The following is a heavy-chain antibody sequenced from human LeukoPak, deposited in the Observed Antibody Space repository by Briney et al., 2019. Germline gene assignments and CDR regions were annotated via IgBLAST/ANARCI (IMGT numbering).Heavy chain of an antibody. J-gene: IGHJ4*02. CDR3: ARANSTWFGELLPFDY. D-gene: IGHD3-10*01. V-gene: IGHV3-23*01. CDR1: GFTFRRYA. Sequence: GGSLRLSCAGYGFTFRRYAMSWVRQAPGKGLEWVASSSDDGGSAYYADSVKGRFTISRDNSKNTLYLQMNSLRAEDTAVYYCARANSTWFGELLPFDYWGQGTLVTVSS. CDR2: SSDDGGSA.